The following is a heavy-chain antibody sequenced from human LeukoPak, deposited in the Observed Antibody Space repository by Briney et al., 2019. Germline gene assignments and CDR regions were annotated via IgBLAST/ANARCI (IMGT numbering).Heavy chain of an antibody. J-gene: IGHJ4*02. D-gene: IGHD7-27*01. CDR3: ARHTGGSKPFDY. V-gene: IGHV4-61*02. CDR2: IYTSGST. Sequence: PSQTLSLTCTVSGGSISSGSYYWSWIRQPAGKGLEWIGRIYTSGSTNYNPSLKSRVTISVDTSKNQFSLKLSSVTAADTAVYYCARHTGGSKPFDYWGQGTLVTVSS. CDR1: GGSISSGSYY.